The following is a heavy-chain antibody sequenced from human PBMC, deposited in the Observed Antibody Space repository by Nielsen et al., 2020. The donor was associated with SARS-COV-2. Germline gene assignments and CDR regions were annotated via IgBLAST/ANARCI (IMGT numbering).Heavy chain of an antibody. J-gene: IGHJ4*02. CDR3: ARIRSGDLFSGSYYTLGY. D-gene: IGHD3-10*02. CDR1: GYTFTSYY. V-gene: IGHV1-46*01. Sequence: ASVKVSCKASGYTFTSYYMHWVRQAPGQGLEWMGIINPSGGSTSYAQKFQGRVTMTRDTSTSTVYMELSSLRSEDTAVYYCARIRSGDLFSGSYYTLGYWGQGTLVTVSS. CDR2: INPSGGST.